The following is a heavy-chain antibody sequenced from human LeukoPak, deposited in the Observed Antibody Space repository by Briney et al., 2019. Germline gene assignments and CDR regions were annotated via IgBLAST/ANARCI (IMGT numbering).Heavy chain of an antibody. CDR2: IYYSGST. CDR1: GGSMNNYY. CDR3: ARGGWSLTD. Sequence: SETLSLTCTVSGGSMNNYYWSWIRLPPGKGLEWIGYIYYSGSTNYNPFLSSRVTLSVDTSKNQFSLKLSSVTAADTAVYYCARGGWSLTDWGQGILVTVSS. J-gene: IGHJ4*02. D-gene: IGHD6-19*01. V-gene: IGHV4-59*01.